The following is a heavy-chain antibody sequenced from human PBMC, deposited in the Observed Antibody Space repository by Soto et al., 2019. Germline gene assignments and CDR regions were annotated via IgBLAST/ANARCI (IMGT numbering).Heavy chain of an antibody. CDR2: IRSKTYGGTP. V-gene: IGHV3-49*04. Sequence: GGSLRLSCAASGFNFGDYGMTWVRQAPGKGLEWVGFIRSKTYGGTPQYAASVEGRFTISRDDSQDIAYLQMNSLKIEDTAVYYCNRDGPRYWGQGTLVTVSS. J-gene: IGHJ4*02. CDR1: GFNFGDYG. CDR3: NRDGPRY.